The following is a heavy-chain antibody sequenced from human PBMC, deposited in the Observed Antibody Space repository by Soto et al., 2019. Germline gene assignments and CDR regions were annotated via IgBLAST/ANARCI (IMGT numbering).Heavy chain of an antibody. J-gene: IGHJ4*02. CDR2: ISSSSGYI. CDR1: GFTLSSYN. D-gene: IGHD1-1*01. CDR3: VGDRGRGNDSMRGRRDS. V-gene: IGHV3-21*01. Sequence: EVQLVESGGGLVKPGGSLRLSCAASGFTLSSYNMYWVRQAPGKGLEWVSAISSSSGYIYYGDSVKGRFTISRDNTQNARDPQINSLRAEDTAVYYGVGDRGRGNDSMRGRRDSWGQGNLGTDSS.